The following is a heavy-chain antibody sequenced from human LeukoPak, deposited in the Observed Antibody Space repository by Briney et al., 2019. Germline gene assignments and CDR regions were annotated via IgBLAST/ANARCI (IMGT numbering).Heavy chain of an antibody. CDR3: ARLGWLSFGVVINGFDY. Sequence: SETPSLTCTVSGGSISSYYWSWIRQPPGKGLEGIGYIYYSGSTNYNPSLKSRVTISVDTSKNQFSLKLSSVTAADTAVYYCARLGWLSFGVVINGFDYWGQGTLVTVSS. J-gene: IGHJ4*02. CDR2: IYYSGST. D-gene: IGHD3-3*01. V-gene: IGHV4-59*08. CDR1: GGSISSYY.